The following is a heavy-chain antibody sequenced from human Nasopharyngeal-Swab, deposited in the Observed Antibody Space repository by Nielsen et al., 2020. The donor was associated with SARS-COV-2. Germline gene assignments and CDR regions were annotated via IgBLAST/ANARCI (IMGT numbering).Heavy chain of an antibody. CDR3: ARGETYYYDSSGYLY. CDR1: GFTFSTFG. D-gene: IGHD3-22*01. CDR2: IWYDGSNK. V-gene: IGHV3-33*01. Sequence: GESLKISCAASGFTFSTFGMHWVRQAPGKGLEWVAVIWYDGSNKYYADSVKGRFTISRDKAKNSLYLQMNSLRAEDTAVYYCARGETYYYDSSGYLYWGQGTLVTVSS. J-gene: IGHJ4*02.